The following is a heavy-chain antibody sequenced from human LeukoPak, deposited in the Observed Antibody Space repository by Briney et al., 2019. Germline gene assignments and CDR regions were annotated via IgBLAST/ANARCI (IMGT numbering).Heavy chain of an antibody. V-gene: IGHV3-7*01. J-gene: IGHJ4*02. CDR1: GFTFSIHW. CDR2: IKQDGSAK. D-gene: IGHD5-12*01. Sequence: GGSLRLSCAASGFTFSIHWMSWVRRAPGKGLEWVANIKQDGSAKYYVDSVKGRFTISRDNAKNSLYLQMNSLRAEDTAVYYCARVGRYSGYDCLDYWGQGTLVTVSS. CDR3: ARVGRYSGYDCLDY.